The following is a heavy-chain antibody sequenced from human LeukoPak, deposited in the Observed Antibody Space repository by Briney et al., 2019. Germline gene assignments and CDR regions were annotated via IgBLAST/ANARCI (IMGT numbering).Heavy chain of an antibody. V-gene: IGHV3-33*01. J-gene: IGHJ6*02. CDR3: ARDFTYYDFWSGNYYYYGMDV. Sequence: GGSLRLSCAASGFTFSSYGMHWVRQAPGKGLEWVAVIWYDGSNKYYADSVKGRFTISRDNSKNTLYLQMNSLRAEDTAVYYCARDFTYYDFWSGNYYYYGMDVWGQGTTVTVSS. CDR1: GFTFSSYG. CDR2: IWYDGSNK. D-gene: IGHD3-3*01.